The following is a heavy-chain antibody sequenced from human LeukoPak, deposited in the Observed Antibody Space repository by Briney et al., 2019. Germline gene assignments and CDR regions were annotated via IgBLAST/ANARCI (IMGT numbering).Heavy chain of an antibody. CDR3: ARSWYFDY. CDR2: ISYDGSNK. Sequence: GGSLRLSCAASGFTFSSYAMHWVRQAPGKGLEWVAVISYDGSNKYYADSVKGRFTISSDNSKNTLYLQMNSLRAEDTAVYYCARSWYFDYWGQGTLVTVSS. J-gene: IGHJ4*02. CDR1: GFTFSSYA. V-gene: IGHV3-30-3*01.